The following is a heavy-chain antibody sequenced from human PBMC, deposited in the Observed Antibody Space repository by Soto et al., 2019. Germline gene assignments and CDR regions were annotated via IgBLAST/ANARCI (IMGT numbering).Heavy chain of an antibody. CDR2: MYNTGST. V-gene: IGHV4-59*01. J-gene: IGHJ4*02. D-gene: IGHD7-27*01. CDR3: ARDSGPTGAFDY. CDR1: GGPISGYY. Sequence: SETLSLTCTVSGGPISGYYWSWIRQPPGKGLEWIGYMYNTGSTVYNPSFKSRVTISVDTSKNQFSLKLNSVTAADTAVYYCARDSGPTGAFDYWGQGTLVTVSS.